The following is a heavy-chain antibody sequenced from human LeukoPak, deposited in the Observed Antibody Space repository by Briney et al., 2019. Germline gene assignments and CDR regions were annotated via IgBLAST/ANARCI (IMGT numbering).Heavy chain of an antibody. CDR1: GFAFGTYA. CDR2: ISADGQVT. Sequence: GGSLRHSCAGSGFAFGTYAMSWVRQAPGMGLEWVSSISADGQVTYYADSVEGRFTVSRDNSKSTLYLQLNSLRAEDTATYYCARDPYDTMVHRLVHWGQGTLVTVSS. J-gene: IGHJ1*01. V-gene: IGHV3-23*01. CDR3: ARDPYDTMVHRLVH. D-gene: IGHD3-10*01.